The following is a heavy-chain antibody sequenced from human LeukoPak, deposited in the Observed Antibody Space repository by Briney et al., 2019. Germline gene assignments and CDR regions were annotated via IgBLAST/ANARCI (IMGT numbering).Heavy chain of an antibody. CDR1: GFTFSCYV. Sequence: PGGSLRLSCAASGFTFSCYVMYWVRPAPGHGLGWVALISYDGTNEHYAVSVKGTFTISRDISKNTLYLQMNSLKAEDTALYYCARDPTTTRWLYYFDYWGQGTLVTVSS. J-gene: IGHJ4*02. V-gene: IGHV3-30-3*01. CDR2: ISYDGTNE. CDR3: ARDPTTTRWLYYFDY. D-gene: IGHD5-24*01.